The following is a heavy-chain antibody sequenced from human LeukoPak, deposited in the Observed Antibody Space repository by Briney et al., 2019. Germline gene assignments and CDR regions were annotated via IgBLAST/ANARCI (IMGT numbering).Heavy chain of an antibody. CDR1: GFTFSDHF. CDR3: ARGRTYYYYAMDV. J-gene: IGHJ6*02. CDR2: ISSRGTTI. V-gene: IGHV3-11*01. Sequence: KPGGSLRLSCAASGFTFSDHFMTWIRQAPGKGREWVSYISSRGTTIYYAGFLKGRFTISMDNAKNSLHLPMNRLRADDTAVYYCARGRTYYYYAMDVWGQGTTVTVSS.